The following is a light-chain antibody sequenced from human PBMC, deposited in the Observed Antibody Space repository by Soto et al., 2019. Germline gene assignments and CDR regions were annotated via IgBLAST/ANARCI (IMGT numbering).Light chain of an antibody. CDR2: DAS. CDR1: QSVYIY. J-gene: IGKJ4*01. V-gene: IGKV3-11*01. CDR3: QRRSSGPLT. Sequence: EIVLTQSPATLSLSPGEGATLSCRASQSVYIYLAWYQQRPGQAPRLLIYDASNRATGIPARFSGSGSGTDFTLTTSSLEPEDFAVYYCQRRSSGPLTFGGGTKVNIK.